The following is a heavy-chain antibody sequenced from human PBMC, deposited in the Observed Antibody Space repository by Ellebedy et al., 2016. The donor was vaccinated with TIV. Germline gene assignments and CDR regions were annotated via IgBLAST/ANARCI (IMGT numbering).Heavy chain of an antibody. CDR2: ISAYNGNT. Sequence: ASVKVSCKASGYTFTSYGISWVRQAPGQGLEWMGWISAYNGNTNYAQKLQGRVTMTTDTSTSTAYMELRSLRSDDTAVYYCARDKEVAAAGLNWFDPWGQGTLVTVSS. D-gene: IGHD6-13*01. CDR3: ARDKEVAAAGLNWFDP. J-gene: IGHJ5*02. V-gene: IGHV1-18*01. CDR1: GYTFTSYG.